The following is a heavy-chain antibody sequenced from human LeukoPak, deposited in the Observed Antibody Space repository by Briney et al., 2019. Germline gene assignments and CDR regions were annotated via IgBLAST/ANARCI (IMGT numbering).Heavy chain of an antibody. CDR3: ARVIDDY. J-gene: IGHJ4*02. CDR1: GYTFTGYY. CDR2: MNPNSGNT. D-gene: IGHD2-15*01. V-gene: IGHV1-8*03. Sequence: ASVKVSCKASGYTFTGYYMHWVRQAPGQGLEWMGWMNPNSGNTGYAQKFQGRVTITRNTSISTAYMELSSLRSEDTAVYYCARVIDDYWGQGTLVTVSS.